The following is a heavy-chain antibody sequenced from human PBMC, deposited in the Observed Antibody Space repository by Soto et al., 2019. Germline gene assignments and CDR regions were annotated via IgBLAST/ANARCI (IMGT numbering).Heavy chain of an antibody. Sequence: SEPLSLTCAVYGGSFSGYYWSWIRQTPGKGLEWIGEINHSGSTNYNPSLKSRVTISVDTSKNQFSLKLSSVTAADTAVYYCARFIVVVTAIPYYGMDVWGQGTTVTVSS. J-gene: IGHJ6*02. CDR3: ARFIVVVTAIPYYGMDV. CDR1: GGSFSGYY. CDR2: INHSGST. D-gene: IGHD2-21*02. V-gene: IGHV4-34*01.